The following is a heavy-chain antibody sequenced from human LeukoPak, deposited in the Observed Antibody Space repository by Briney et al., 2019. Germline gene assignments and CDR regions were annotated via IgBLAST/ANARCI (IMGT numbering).Heavy chain of an antibody. D-gene: IGHD3-10*01. CDR3: ASYGSGSYSGFDY. V-gene: IGHV4-34*01. J-gene: IGHJ4*02. CDR1: GGSFSGYY. Sequence: SSETLSLTCAVYGGSFSGYYWSWIRQPPGKGLEWIGEINHSGSTSYNPSLKSRVTISVDTSKNQFSLKLSSVTAADTALYYCASYGSGSYSGFDYWGQGNLVTVSS. CDR2: INHSGST.